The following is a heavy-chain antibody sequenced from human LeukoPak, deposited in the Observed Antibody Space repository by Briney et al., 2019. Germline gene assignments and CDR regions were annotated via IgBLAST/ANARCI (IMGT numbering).Heavy chain of an antibody. CDR2: ISYGGSNK. D-gene: IGHD5-24*01. CDR3: ARAMGWLQLQGYFDY. V-gene: IGHV3-30-3*01. Sequence: PGRSLRLSCAASGFTFSSYAMHWVRQAPGKGLEWVAVISYGGSNKYYADSVKGRFTISRDNSKNTLYLQMNSLRAEDTAVYYCARAMGWLQLQGYFDYWGQGTLVTVSS. J-gene: IGHJ4*02. CDR1: GFTFSSYA.